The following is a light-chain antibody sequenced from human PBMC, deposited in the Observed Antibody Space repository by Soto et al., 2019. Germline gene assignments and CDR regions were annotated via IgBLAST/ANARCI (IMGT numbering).Light chain of an antibody. CDR1: QGISSY. CDR3: QQLNSYLWT. CDR2: AAS. Sequence: IQLTQSPSSLSASVGDRVTITCRASQGISSYLAWYQQKPGKAPKLLIYAASTLQSGVPSRFSGSGSGTDFTLTISSLQPEDFETYYCQQLNSYLWTFGQGTKVDIK. V-gene: IGKV1-9*01. J-gene: IGKJ1*01.